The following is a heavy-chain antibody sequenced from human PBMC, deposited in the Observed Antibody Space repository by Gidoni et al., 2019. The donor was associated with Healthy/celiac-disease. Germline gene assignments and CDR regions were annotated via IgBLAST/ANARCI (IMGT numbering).Heavy chain of an antibody. CDR3: ARDTPIAAAGTYYYGMDV. CDR1: AFTFRSYS. J-gene: IGHJ6*02. V-gene: IGHV3-21*01. D-gene: IGHD6-13*01. CDR2: ISSSSSYI. Sequence: EVQLVESGGGLVKPGGSLRLSCAASAFTFRSYSVNWVRQAPGKGLEWVSSISSSSSYIYYADSVKGRFTISRDNAKNSLYLQMNSLRAEDTAVYYCARDTPIAAAGTYYYGMDVWGQGTTVTVSS.